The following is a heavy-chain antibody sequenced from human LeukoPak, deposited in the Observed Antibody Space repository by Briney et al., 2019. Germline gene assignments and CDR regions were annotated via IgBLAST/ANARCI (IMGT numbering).Heavy chain of an antibody. CDR2: INPSSGNT. D-gene: IGHD3-16*01. Sequence: VSVKVSCKASGYTFSRQYMHFVRQAPGQGLEWMGIINPSSGNTNYAQKFQGRVTMTRDTSTSTIYMDLSSLRSDDTAVYYCSTSVGGTEFDSWGQGALVTVSS. J-gene: IGHJ4*02. CDR3: STSVGGTEFDS. V-gene: IGHV1-46*01. CDR1: GYTFSRQY.